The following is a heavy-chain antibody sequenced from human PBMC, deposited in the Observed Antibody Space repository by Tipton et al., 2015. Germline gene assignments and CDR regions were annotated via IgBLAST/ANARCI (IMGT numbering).Heavy chain of an antibody. CDR1: GFGVSSNY. Sequence: SLRLSCAASGFGVSSNYMSWVRQAPGKGLEWVSLIYSGGSTYYADSVKGRFTISRDNSKNTLYLQMNSLRAEDTAIYYCAKYKLMGMNYYYYYGMDVWGQGTTVTVSS. V-gene: IGHV3-53*01. D-gene: IGHD6-13*01. J-gene: IGHJ6*02. CDR3: AKYKLMGMNYYYYYGMDV. CDR2: IYSGGST.